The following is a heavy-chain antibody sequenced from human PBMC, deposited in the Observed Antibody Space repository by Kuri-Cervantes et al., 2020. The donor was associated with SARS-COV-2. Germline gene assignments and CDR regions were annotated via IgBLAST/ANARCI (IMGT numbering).Heavy chain of an antibody. Sequence: GGSLRLSCAASGFTVSSNYMSWVRQAPGKGLEWVSVIYSGGSTYYADSVKGRFTISRDNAKNSLYLQMNSLRAEDTAVYYCARDLIAPYQLLFRYYYGMDVWGQGTTVTVSS. V-gene: IGHV3-53*01. CDR3: ARDLIAPYQLLFRYYYGMDV. J-gene: IGHJ6*02. CDR1: GFTVSSNY. CDR2: IYSGGST. D-gene: IGHD2-2*01.